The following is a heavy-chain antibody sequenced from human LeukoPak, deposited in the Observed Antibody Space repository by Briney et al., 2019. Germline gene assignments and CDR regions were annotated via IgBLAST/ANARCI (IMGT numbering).Heavy chain of an antibody. CDR2: IIPIFGTA. D-gene: IGHD3-22*01. Sequence: SVKVSCKASGGTFSSYAISWVRQAPGQGLEWMGGIIPIFGTANYAQKFQGRVTITADESTSTAYMELSSLRSEDTAVYYCARDSTPYYYDSSGANYYYYGMDVWGQGTTVTVSS. CDR3: ARDSTPYYYDSSGANYYYYGMDV. V-gene: IGHV1-69*13. J-gene: IGHJ6*02. CDR1: GGTFSSYA.